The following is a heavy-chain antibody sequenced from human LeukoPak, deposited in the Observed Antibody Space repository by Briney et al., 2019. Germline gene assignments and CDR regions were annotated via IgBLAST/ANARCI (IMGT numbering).Heavy chain of an antibody. CDR3: ASDYYDSSGSDY. J-gene: IGHJ4*02. D-gene: IGHD3-22*01. CDR2: ISYDGSNK. Sequence: GGSLRLSCAASGFTFSSYGMHWVRQAPGKGLEWVAVISYDGSNKYYADSVKGRFTISRDNSKNTLYLQMNSLRAEDTAVYYCASDYYDSSGSDYWGQGTLVTVSS. CDR1: GFTFSSYG. V-gene: IGHV3-30*03.